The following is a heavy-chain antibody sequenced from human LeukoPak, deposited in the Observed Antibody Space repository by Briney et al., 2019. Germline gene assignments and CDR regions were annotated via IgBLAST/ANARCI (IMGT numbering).Heavy chain of an antibody. J-gene: IGHJ6*03. CDR2: INPNSGGT. V-gene: IGHV1-2*02. CDR3: ARNWRDRYGSGTYYYYMDV. CDR1: GYTFTGYY. Sequence: RASVKVSCKASGYTFTGYYMHWVRQAPGQGLEWMGWINPNSGGTNYAQKFQGRVTMTRDTSISTAYMELSRLRSDDTAVYYCARNWRDRYGSGTYYYYMDVWGKGTTVTISS. D-gene: IGHD3-10*01.